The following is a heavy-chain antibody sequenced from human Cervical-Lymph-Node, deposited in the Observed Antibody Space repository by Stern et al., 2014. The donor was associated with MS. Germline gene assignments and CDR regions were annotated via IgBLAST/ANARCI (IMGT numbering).Heavy chain of an antibody. D-gene: IGHD3-16*02. CDR1: GYTFTTYY. J-gene: IGHJ4*02. CDR3: ARLGELSDMNY. CDR2: VNPSDGRT. Sequence: VQLLESGAEVKKPGASVKLSCKASGYTFTTYYVHWVRQAPGQGPEWMGIVNPSDGRTTYAQKFQGRVTMTRDTSTSIVYMELSSLRSDDTAVYYCARLGELSDMNYWGQGTQVTVSS. V-gene: IGHV1-46*01.